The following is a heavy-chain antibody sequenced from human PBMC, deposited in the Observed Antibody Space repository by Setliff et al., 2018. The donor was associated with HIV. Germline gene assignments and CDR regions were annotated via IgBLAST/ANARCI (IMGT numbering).Heavy chain of an antibody. CDR2: IIPVFRTA. Sequence: GASVKVSCKASGGTFSSYAISWVRQAPGQGLEWMGGIIPVFRTANYAQKFQGRVTITADKSTSTAYMELSSLRSEDTAVYYCARNPQPTGTPDYYYYYYMDVWGKGTTVTVSS. V-gene: IGHV1-69*06. CDR3: ARNPQPTGTPDYYYYYYMDV. J-gene: IGHJ6*03. D-gene: IGHD1-1*01. CDR1: GGTFSSYA.